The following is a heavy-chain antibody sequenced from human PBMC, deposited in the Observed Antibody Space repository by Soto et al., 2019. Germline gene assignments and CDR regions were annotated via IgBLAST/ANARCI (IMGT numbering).Heavy chain of an antibody. J-gene: IGHJ4*02. V-gene: IGHV4-31*03. CDR2: IYYSVST. CDR3: ASGNYYDSRGYYSHCEY. D-gene: IGHD3-22*01. CDR1: GGSISSGGYY. Sequence: SETLSLTCTVSGGSISSGGYYWSWIRQHPGKGLEWIGYIYYSVSTYYNPSLKSRVTISVDTSKNQFSLKLSSVTAADTAVYYCASGNYYDSRGYYSHCEYSGQGNMVNVSA.